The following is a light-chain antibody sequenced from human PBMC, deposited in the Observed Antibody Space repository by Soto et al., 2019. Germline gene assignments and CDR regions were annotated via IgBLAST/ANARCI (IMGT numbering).Light chain of an antibody. CDR2: TSG. V-gene: IGKV1-39*01. J-gene: IGKJ2*01. Sequence: IQMTQSPSSLSASVGDRVTITCRASQRITTYLNWYQQKPGEAPKLLISTSGTLQRGVPSRFSGSESGTDFTLTITTLRPEDFATYFCQQTYSTPSTFGQGTKLEIK. CDR1: QRITTY. CDR3: QQTYSTPST.